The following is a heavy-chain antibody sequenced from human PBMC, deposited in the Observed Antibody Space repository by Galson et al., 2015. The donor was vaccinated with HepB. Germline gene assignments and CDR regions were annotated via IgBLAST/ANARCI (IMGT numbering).Heavy chain of an antibody. CDR1: GFTFSRHG. Sequence: SLRLSCAASGFTFSRHGMHWVRQAPGKGLEWVALIWYDGSNQYYGDSVKGRFTISRDNAKNSVYLQMTNLRGEDTAVYYCVRDRGSGFGGNDVPSFDYWGRGSLVTVS. J-gene: IGHJ4*02. CDR3: VRDRGSGFGGNDVPSFDY. D-gene: IGHD5-12*01. CDR2: IWYDGSNQ. V-gene: IGHV3-33*01.